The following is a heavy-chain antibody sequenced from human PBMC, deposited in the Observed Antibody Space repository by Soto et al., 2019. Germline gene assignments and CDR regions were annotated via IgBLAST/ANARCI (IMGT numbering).Heavy chain of an antibody. CDR1: GFXFSSYE. Sequence: LTCAASGFXFSSYEMKWVRHAPGKGLEWVSYISSSGSPIYSADSVKGRFTICRDNAKKSLSLQMNSLRDEDKAVYYCPRGGVEQYSYGLDAFDIWGQGTMVTVSS. CDR3: PRGGVEQYSYGLDAFDI. V-gene: IGHV3-48*03. J-gene: IGHJ3*02. D-gene: IGHD5-18*01. CDR2: ISSSGSPI.